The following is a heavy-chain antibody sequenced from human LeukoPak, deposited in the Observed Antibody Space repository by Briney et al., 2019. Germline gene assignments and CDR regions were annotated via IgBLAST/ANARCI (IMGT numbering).Heavy chain of an antibody. CDR2: IKQDGSER. D-gene: IGHD1-14*01. CDR1: GFTFSNYW. CDR3: ASRAGKPGNTPWCFDY. J-gene: IGHJ4*02. V-gene: IGHV3-7*01. Sequence: GSLRLSCAASGFTFSNYWMTWVRQALGKGPEWVANIKQDGSERNYVDSVKGRFTIARANTKNSLYLQMTSLRGEDTAVYYCASRAGKPGNTPWCFDYWGQGALVTVSS.